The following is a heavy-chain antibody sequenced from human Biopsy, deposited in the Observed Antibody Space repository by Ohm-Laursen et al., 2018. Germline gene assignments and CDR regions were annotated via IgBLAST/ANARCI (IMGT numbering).Heavy chain of an antibody. CDR2: IYYSGST. J-gene: IGHJ2*01. CDR1: GGSISRYY. D-gene: IGHD1-26*01. Sequence: SDTLSLTCAVSGGSISRYYWSWIRQPPGKGLEWIGYIYYSGSTNYNPSLKSRVTISVDTSKNQFSRRLTSVTAADTAVYYCARHAPSYSGSYWRYFDLWGRGTLVTVSS. V-gene: IGHV4-59*08. CDR3: ARHAPSYSGSYWRYFDL.